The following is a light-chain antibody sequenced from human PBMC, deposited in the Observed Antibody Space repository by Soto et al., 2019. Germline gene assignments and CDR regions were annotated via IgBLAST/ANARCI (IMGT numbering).Light chain of an antibody. Sequence: DLQMTQSPSTLSASVGDRVTITCRASQRISSWLAWYQQKPGKAPKLLIYKASSLESGVPLRFSGSGSGTEFTLTISSLQPDDFATYYCQQYNSYPFTFGPGTKVDIK. J-gene: IGKJ3*01. CDR3: QQYNSYPFT. V-gene: IGKV1-5*03. CDR1: QRISSW. CDR2: KAS.